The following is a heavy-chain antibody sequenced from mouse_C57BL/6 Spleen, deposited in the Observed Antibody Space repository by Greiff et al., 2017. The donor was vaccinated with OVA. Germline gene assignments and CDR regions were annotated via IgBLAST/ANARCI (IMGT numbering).Heavy chain of an antibody. CDR3: ARCDYDRYYAMDY. CDR1: GYTFTSYG. D-gene: IGHD2-4*01. V-gene: IGHV1-81*01. Sequence: VKLQESGAELARPGASVKLSCKASGYTFTSYGISWVKQRTGQGLEWIGEIYPRSGNTYYNEKFKGKATLTADKSSSTAYMELRSLTSEDSAVYFCARCDYDRYYAMDYWGQGTSVTVSS. J-gene: IGHJ4*01. CDR2: IYPRSGNT.